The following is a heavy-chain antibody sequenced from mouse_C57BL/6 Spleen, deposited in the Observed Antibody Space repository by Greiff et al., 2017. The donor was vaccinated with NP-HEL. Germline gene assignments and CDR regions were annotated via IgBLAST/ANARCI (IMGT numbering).Heavy chain of an antibody. CDR1: GYAFSSYW. J-gene: IGHJ2*01. CDR2: IYPGDGDT. Sequence: QVQLQQSGAELVKPGASVKISCKASGYAFSSYWVNWVKQRPGKGLEWIGQIYPGDGDTNYNGKFKGKATLTADKSSSTAYMQLSSLTSEDSAVYFCARGDYDYDEGGDYWGQGTTLTVSS. D-gene: IGHD2-4*01. V-gene: IGHV1-80*01. CDR3: ARGDYDYDEGGDY.